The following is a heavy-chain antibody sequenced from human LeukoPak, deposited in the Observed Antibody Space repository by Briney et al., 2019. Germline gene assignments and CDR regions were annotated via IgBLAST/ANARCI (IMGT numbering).Heavy chain of an antibody. J-gene: IGHJ4*02. CDR1: GYIFTTYA. D-gene: IGHD3-22*01. V-gene: IGHV1-18*01. Sequence: ASVKVSCKTSGYIFTTYAIHWVRQAPGQGLEWMGWISAYNGNTNYAQKLQGRVTMTTDTSTSTAYMELRSLRSDDTAVYYCARGLYYDSSGSADYWGQGTLVTVSS. CDR3: ARGLYYDSSGSADY. CDR2: ISAYNGNT.